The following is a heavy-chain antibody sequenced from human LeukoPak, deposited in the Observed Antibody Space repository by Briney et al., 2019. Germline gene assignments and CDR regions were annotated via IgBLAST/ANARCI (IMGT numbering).Heavy chain of an antibody. J-gene: IGHJ5*02. Sequence: SSETLSLTCTVSGGSISSTTYYWGWIRQPPGKGLEWIGSMSYRGTTYYNPSLKSRVTISVDTSKNQFSLKLSSMTAADTAVYYCAEGNHYYDSSGYYASWFDPWGHGTLVTVSS. CDR3: AEGNHYYDSSGYYASWFDP. CDR2: MSYRGTT. CDR1: GGSISSTTYY. D-gene: IGHD3-22*01. V-gene: IGHV4-39*07.